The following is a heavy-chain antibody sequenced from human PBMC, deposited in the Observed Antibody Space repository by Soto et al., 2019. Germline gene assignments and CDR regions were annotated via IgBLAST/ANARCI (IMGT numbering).Heavy chain of an antibody. CDR3: ARDGDGDYGY. D-gene: IGHD4-17*01. Sequence: QVQLVQSGAEVKKPGTSVKVSCKASGYTFTSNGISWVRQAPGQGLEWMGWISTYNGNTNYAQKPQGRGTMTRDTSTSIAYVELRDLRSGDTAVYYCARDGDGDYGYWGQGSLVTVSS. CDR1: GYTFTSNG. CDR2: ISTYNGNT. J-gene: IGHJ4*02. V-gene: IGHV1-18*01.